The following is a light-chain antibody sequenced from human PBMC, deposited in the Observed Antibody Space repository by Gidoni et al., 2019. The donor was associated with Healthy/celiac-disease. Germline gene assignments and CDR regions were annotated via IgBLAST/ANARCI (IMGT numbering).Light chain of an antibody. J-gene: IGKJ2*01. CDR2: AAS. Sequence: DIQMTQSPSSLSASVGDRVTITCRASQSISSYLNWYQQKPGKAPKLLIYAASSLQSGVPSRFSGSGSGTEFTLTISSLQPEDFATYYCQQSYSTPRTFXQXTKLEIK. CDR1: QSISSY. V-gene: IGKV1-39*01. CDR3: QQSYSTPRT.